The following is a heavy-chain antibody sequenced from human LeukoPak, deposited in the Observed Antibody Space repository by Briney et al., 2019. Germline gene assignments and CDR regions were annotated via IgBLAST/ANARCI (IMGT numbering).Heavy chain of an antibody. V-gene: IGHV3-11*01. CDR2: MSHGGGEI. Sequence: GGSLRLSCAASGFTFSDYHMNWIRQAPGKGLEWVSYMSHGGGEIYFVDSVKGRFTLSRDNAKHSLDLQMNSLTAEDTAVYYCSSGRDIAVAGPGGYFDYWGQGTLVTVSS. CDR3: SSGRDIAVAGPGGYFDY. CDR1: GFTFSDYH. D-gene: IGHD6-19*01. J-gene: IGHJ4*02.